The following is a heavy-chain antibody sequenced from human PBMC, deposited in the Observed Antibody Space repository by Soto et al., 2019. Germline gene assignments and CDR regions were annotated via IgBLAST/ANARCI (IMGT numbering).Heavy chain of an antibody. V-gene: IGHV3-33*01. J-gene: IGHJ4*02. CDR3: AREGYCGGDCHPY. D-gene: IGHD2-21*01. CDR1: GFTFSSYG. CDR2: IWYGGSNK. Sequence: QVQLVESGGGVVQPGRSLRLSCAASGFTFSSYGMHWVRQAPGKGLEWVAVIWYGGSNKYYADSVKGRFTISRDNSMNTLYLEMNSLRAEDTAVYYCAREGYCGGDCHPYWGQGTLVTVSS.